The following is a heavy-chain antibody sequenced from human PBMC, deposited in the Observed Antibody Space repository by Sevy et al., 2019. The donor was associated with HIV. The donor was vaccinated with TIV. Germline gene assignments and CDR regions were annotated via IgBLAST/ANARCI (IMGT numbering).Heavy chain of an antibody. V-gene: IGHV3-33*01. D-gene: IGHD3-22*01. CDR1: GFTFSSYG. CDR2: IWNDRSNK. Sequence: GGSLRLSCAASGFTFSSYGMHWVRQAPGKGLEWVAVIWNDRSNKHYADSVKGRFTISRDNSKNMLYLQMNSLRAEDTAVYYCASLPNNYYDSGGFSGNDAFDIWGQGTMVTVSS. J-gene: IGHJ3*02. CDR3: ASLPNNYYDSGGFSGNDAFDI.